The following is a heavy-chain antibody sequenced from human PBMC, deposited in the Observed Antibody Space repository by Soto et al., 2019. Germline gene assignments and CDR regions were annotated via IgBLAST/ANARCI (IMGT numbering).Heavy chain of an antibody. V-gene: IGHV4-38-2*02. CDR2: IYQSGST. CDR1: GYSISIGNY. CDR3: ARVLGAPFYYFDC. D-gene: IGHD1-26*01. Sequence: PSENLSLTCPVSGYSISIGNYWGWIRQPPGKRLEWIGSIYQSGSTYYNPSLRSRDTISVDTSKNQFSLKLSSVTAADTAVYYCARVLGAPFYYFDCWDQGILVTVAS. J-gene: IGHJ4*02.